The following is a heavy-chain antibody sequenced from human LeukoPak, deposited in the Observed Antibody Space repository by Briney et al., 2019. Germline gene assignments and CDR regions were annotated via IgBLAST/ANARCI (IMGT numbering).Heavy chain of an antibody. Sequence: SETLSLTCGVSGGSVSSSYWWSWVRQPPGKGLDWIGEIYHSGNTNYNPSLKSRVTISLDKSKNQFSLKLSSVTAADTAVYYCARVTTVTTFDYWGQGTLVSVSS. D-gene: IGHD4-11*01. V-gene: IGHV4-4*02. CDR3: ARVTTVTTFDY. J-gene: IGHJ4*02. CDR1: GGSVSSSYW. CDR2: IYHSGNT.